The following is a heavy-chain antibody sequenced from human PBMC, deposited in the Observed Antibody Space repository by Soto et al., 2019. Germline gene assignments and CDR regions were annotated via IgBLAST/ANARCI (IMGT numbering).Heavy chain of an antibody. D-gene: IGHD3-3*01. CDR1: GGSISSGDYY. CDR2: IYYSGST. V-gene: IGHV4-30-4*01. Sequence: SETLSLTCTVSGGSISSGDYYWSWIRQPPGKGLEWIGYIYYSGSTYYNPSLKSRVTISVDTSKNQFSLELSSVTAADTAVYYCARGIGITIFGVVFDYWGQGTLVTVSS. J-gene: IGHJ4*02. CDR3: ARGIGITIFGVVFDY.